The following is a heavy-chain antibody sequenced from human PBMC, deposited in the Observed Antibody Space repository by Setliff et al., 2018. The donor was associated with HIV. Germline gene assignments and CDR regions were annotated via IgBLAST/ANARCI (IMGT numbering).Heavy chain of an antibody. CDR1: GFTFNSYG. CDR2: IWYDGSKK. J-gene: IGHJ5*02. D-gene: IGHD2-21*01. CDR3: AKSLGLLKEGFDP. Sequence: GGSLRLSCAASGFTFNSYGMNWVRQAPGKGLEWVAIIWYDGSKKYYADSVKGRFTMSRDNSKNTLYLQMNSLRADDTAIYYCAKSLGLLKEGFDPWGRGTLVTVSS. V-gene: IGHV3-33*06.